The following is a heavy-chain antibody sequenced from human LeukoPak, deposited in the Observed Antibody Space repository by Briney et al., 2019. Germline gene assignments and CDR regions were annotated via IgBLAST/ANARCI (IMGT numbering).Heavy chain of an antibody. CDR1: GGSISSYY. V-gene: IGHV4-59*01. Sequence: PSETLSLTCTVSGGSISSYYWSWIRQPPGKGLEWIGYIYYSGSTNYNPSLKSRVTISVDTSKNQFSLKLSSVTAADTAVYYCARGSGATEFDPWGRGTLVTVSS. J-gene: IGHJ5*02. D-gene: IGHD2-21*02. CDR3: ARGSGATEFDP. CDR2: IYYSGST.